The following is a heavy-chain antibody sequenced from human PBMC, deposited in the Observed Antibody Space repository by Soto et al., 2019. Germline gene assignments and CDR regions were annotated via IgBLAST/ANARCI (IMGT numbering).Heavy chain of an antibody. V-gene: IGHV6-1*01. CDR1: GDSVSSNSAA. CDR2: TYYRSKWYN. CDR3: ARHLRYCSSTSCYSWFDP. J-gene: IGHJ5*02. Sequence: PSQTLSLTCAISGDSVSSNSAAWNWIRQSPSRGLEWLGRTYYRSKWYNDYAVSVKSRITINPDTSKNQFSLQLNSVTPEDTAVYYCARHLRYCSSTSCYSWFDPWGQGTLVTVYS. D-gene: IGHD2-2*01.